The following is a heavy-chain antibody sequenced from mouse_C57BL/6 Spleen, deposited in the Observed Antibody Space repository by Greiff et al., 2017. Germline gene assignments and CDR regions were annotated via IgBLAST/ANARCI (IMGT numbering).Heavy chain of an antibody. CDR2: FYPGSGSI. V-gene: IGHV1-62-2*01. J-gene: IGHJ1*03. CDR3: ARHEDGDKYGSSYVGYYEV. CDR1: GYTFTEYT. D-gene: IGHD1-1*01. Sequence: VQLQQSGAELVKPGASVKLSCKASGYTFTEYTIHWVKQRSGQGLEWIGWFYPGSGSIKYNEKFKDKATFTADESSSTVYMELSSLTSEDSAVYVCARHEDGDKYGSSYVGYYEVWGTGTTVTVSS.